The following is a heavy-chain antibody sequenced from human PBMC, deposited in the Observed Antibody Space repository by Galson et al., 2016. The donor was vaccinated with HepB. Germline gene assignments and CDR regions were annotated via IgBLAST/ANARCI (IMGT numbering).Heavy chain of an antibody. CDR2: FDPEDGET. D-gene: IGHD3-10*01. J-gene: IGHJ4*02. Sequence: SVKVSCKVSGYTLTELSMHWVRQAPGKGLEWMGGFDPEDGETIYAQKFQGRVTMTEDTSTDTACMELSSLRSEDTAVYYCAASPSYGSGSFDYWGQGTLVTVSS. CDR1: GYTLTELS. CDR3: AASPSYGSGSFDY. V-gene: IGHV1-24*01.